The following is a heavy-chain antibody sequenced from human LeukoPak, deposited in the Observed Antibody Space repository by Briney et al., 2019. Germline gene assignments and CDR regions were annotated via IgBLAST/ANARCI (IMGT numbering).Heavy chain of an antibody. Sequence: GGSLRLSCAASGFTFSSYSMNWVRQAPGKGLEWDSSISSSSSYIYYADSVKGRFTISRDNAKNSLYLQMNSLRAEDTAVYYCARGWHQLLPYYYYMDVWGKGTTVTVSS. J-gene: IGHJ6*03. CDR3: ARGWHQLLPYYYYMDV. V-gene: IGHV3-21*01. CDR2: ISSSSSYI. CDR1: GFTFSSYS. D-gene: IGHD2-2*01.